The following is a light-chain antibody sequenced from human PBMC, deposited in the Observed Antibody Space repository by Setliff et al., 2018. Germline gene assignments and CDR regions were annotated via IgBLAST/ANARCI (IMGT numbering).Light chain of an antibody. V-gene: IGLV2-14*01. CDR3: SSYTSSSTVV. CDR2: DVS. Sequence: QSVLAQPASVSGSPGQSITISCTGTSSDVGGYNYVSWYQQHPGKAPKLMIYDVSKRPSGVSNRFSGSKSGNTASLTISGLQAEDEADYYCSSYTSSSTVVFGGGTKATVL. CDR1: SSDVGGYNY. J-gene: IGLJ2*01.